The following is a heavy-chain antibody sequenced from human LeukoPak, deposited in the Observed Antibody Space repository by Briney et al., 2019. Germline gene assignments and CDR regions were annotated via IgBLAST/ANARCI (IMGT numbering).Heavy chain of an antibody. D-gene: IGHD3-10*01. CDR1: GYSISSTYY. V-gene: IGHV4-38-2*02. CDR3: ARDSWFGEFRWFDP. CDR2: IYHSGNT. J-gene: IGHJ5*02. Sequence: SETLSLTCTVSGYSISSTYYWGWIRQPPGKGLEWIGSIYHSGNTYYNPSLKSRVTISVDTSKNQFSLKLSSVTAADTAVYYCARDSWFGEFRWFDPWGQGTLVTVSS.